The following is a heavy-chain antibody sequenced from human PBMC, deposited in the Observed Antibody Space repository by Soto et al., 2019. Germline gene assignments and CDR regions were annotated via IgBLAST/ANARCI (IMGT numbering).Heavy chain of an antibody. J-gene: IGHJ6*03. CDR2: INPNSGGT. V-gene: IGHV1-2*04. Sequence: ASVKVSCKASGYTFTGYYMHWVRQAPGQGLEWMGWINPNSGGTNYAQKFQGWVTMTRDTSISTAYMELSRLRSDDTAVYYCARGGEYYYGSGSYYYYYMDVWGKGTTVTVS. D-gene: IGHD3-10*01. CDR3: ARGGEYYYGSGSYYYYYMDV. CDR1: GYTFTGYY.